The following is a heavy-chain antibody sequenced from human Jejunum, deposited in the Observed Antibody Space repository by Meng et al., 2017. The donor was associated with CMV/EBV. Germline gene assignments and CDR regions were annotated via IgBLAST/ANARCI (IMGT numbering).Heavy chain of an antibody. D-gene: IGHD6-25*01. Sequence: GTFNSYTIHWLRQAPGQGLEWMGGITPFIGLPDYAQKFQGRVTISTPESKSTVYMDLSRLRSGDTAVYYCVREAWTPRSGRLHHFDLWGQGTLVTVSS. V-gene: IGHV1-69*16. J-gene: IGHJ4*02. CDR3: VREAWTPRSGRLHHFDL. CDR2: ITPFIGLP. CDR1: GTFNSYT.